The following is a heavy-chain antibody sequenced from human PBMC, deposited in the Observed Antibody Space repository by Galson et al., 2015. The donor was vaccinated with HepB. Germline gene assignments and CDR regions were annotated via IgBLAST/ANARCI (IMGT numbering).Heavy chain of an antibody. CDR3: ARAGEYCSGGSCYYDYYYYYMDV. CDR2: MNPNSGNT. D-gene: IGHD2-15*01. CDR1: GYTFTSYD. Sequence: VKVSCKASGYTFTSYDINWVRQATGQGLEWMGWMNPNSGNTGYAQKFQGRVTMTRNTSISTAYMELSSLRSEDTAVYYCARAGEYCSGGSCYYDYYYYYMDVWGKGTTVTVSS. J-gene: IGHJ6*03. V-gene: IGHV1-8*01.